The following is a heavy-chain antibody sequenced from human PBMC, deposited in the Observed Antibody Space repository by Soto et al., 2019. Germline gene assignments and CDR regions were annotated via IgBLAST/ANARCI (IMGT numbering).Heavy chain of an antibody. CDR2: IYHSGST. V-gene: IGHV4-38-2*01. J-gene: IGHJ4*02. Sequence: ETLSLTCVVSGYSISSGYYWGLIREPPGKGLEWIGSIYHSGSTYYNPSLKSRVTISVDTSKNQFSLKLSSVTAADTAVYYCARVRGYSYGHLDYWGQGTLVTVSS. D-gene: IGHD5-18*01. CDR3: ARVRGYSYGHLDY. CDR1: GYSISSGYY.